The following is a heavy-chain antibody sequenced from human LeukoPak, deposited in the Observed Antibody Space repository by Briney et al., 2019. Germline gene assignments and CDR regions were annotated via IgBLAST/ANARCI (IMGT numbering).Heavy chain of an antibody. Sequence: PSETLSLTCTVSGGSISSGSYYWSWIRQPAGKGLEWIGRIYTSGSTNYNASLKSRVTISVDTSKDQFSLKLSSATAADTAVYYCAGLQYSSSSANFDYWGQGTLVTVSS. CDR2: IYTSGST. J-gene: IGHJ4*02. CDR1: GGSISSGSYY. D-gene: IGHD6-6*01. V-gene: IGHV4-61*02. CDR3: AGLQYSSSSANFDY.